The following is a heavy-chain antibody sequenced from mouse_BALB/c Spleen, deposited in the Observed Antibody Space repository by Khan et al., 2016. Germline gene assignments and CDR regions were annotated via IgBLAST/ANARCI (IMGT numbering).Heavy chain of an antibody. Sequence: QVQLQQSGAELARPGASVKLSCKASGYTFTSYWMQWVKQRPGQGLEWIGAIYPGDGDTRYTQKFKGKATLTADKYSSTAYMQLSSLASEDSAVYYCARRFGTTVSFDYWGQGTTLTVSS. CDR2: IYPGDGDT. CDR1: GYTFTSYW. CDR3: ARRFGTTVSFDY. J-gene: IGHJ2*01. V-gene: IGHV1-87*01. D-gene: IGHD1-1*01.